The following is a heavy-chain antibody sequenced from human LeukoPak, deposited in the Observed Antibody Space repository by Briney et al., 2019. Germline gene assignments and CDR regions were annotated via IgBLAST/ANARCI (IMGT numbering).Heavy chain of an antibody. D-gene: IGHD6-19*01. CDR3: ARGKVAVAGTGWFDP. CDR2: IYYSGST. V-gene: IGHV4-59*01. Sequence: SETLSLTCTASGGSISSYYWSWIRQPPGKGLEWIGYIYYSGSTNYNPSLKSRVTISVDTSKNQFSLKLSSVTAADTAVYYCARGKVAVAGTGWFDPWGQGTLVTVSS. J-gene: IGHJ5*02. CDR1: GGSISSYY.